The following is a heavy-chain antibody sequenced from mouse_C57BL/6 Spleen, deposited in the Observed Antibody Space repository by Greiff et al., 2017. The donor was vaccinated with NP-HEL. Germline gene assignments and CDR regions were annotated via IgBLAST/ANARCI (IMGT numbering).Heavy chain of an antibody. J-gene: IGHJ3*01. Sequence: QVQLQQSGPELVKPGASVKISCKASGYAFSSSWMNWVKQRPGKGLEWIGRIYPGDGVTNYNGKFKGKATLTADKSSSTAYMQLSSLTSEDSAVYFCARSDYSNYPWFAYWGQGTLVTVSA. CDR2: IYPGDGVT. V-gene: IGHV1-82*01. D-gene: IGHD2-5*01. CDR3: ARSDYSNYPWFAY. CDR1: GYAFSSSW.